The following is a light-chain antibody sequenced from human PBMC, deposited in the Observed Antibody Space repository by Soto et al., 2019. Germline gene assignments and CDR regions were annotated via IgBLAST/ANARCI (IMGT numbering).Light chain of an antibody. V-gene: IGLV2-23*01. CDR3: GSYAGTKGYV. CDR2: EGS. CDR1: SSDVGSYNL. Sequence: QSALTQPASVSGSPGQSITIFCTGTSSDVGSYNLVSWYQHHPGKAPKLIIYEGSKRPSGVSNCFSGSKSGNTASLTSSGLQADDEADYYCGSYAGTKGYVFGTGTKLTVL. J-gene: IGLJ1*01.